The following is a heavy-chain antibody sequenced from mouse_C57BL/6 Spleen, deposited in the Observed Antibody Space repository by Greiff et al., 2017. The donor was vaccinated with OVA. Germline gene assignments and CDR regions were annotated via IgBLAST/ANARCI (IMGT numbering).Heavy chain of an antibody. CDR2: IDPSDSYT. Sequence: QVQLKQPGAELVMPGASVKLSCKASGYTFTSYWMHWVKQRPGQGLEWIGEIDPSDSYTNYNQKFKGKSTLTVDKSSSTAYMQLSSLTSEDAAVYDCARTNKLLRYFDVWGTGTTVTVSS. J-gene: IGHJ1*03. D-gene: IGHD1-1*01. CDR1: GYTFTSYW. V-gene: IGHV1-69*01. CDR3: ARTNKLLRYFDV.